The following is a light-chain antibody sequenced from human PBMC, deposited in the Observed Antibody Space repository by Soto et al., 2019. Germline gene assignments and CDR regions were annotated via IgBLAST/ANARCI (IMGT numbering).Light chain of an antibody. Sequence: QSALTQPASVSGSPGQSIAISCIGTSSDIGSYNYVSWYQQHPGKAPKLMIYDVSNRPSGVSDRFSGSKSGNTASLTISGLQAEDEADYYCNSFTTISTYVFGTGNKVTVL. V-gene: IGLV2-14*01. CDR2: DVS. J-gene: IGLJ1*01. CDR3: NSFTTISTYV. CDR1: SSDIGSYNY.